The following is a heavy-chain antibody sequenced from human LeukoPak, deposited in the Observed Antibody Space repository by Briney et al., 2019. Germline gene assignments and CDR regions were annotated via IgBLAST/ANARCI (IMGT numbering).Heavy chain of an antibody. Sequence: PGGSLKLSCAASGFDFSGFYMHWVRQASGRGREWVGLIRSKPSSYTTVYAASVKGRFTISRDDSKNTAYLQMNSLKAEDTAVYYCTRQDCSGGSCSYVDYWGQGTLVTVSS. V-gene: IGHV3-73*01. CDR2: IRSKPSSYTT. D-gene: IGHD2-15*01. J-gene: IGHJ4*02. CDR3: TRQDCSGGSCSYVDY. CDR1: GFDFSGFY.